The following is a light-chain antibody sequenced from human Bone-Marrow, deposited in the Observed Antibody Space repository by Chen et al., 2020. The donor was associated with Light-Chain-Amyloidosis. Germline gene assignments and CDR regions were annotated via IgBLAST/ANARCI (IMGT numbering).Light chain of an antibody. CDR2: DDS. Sequence: SYVLTQPSSVSVAPGQTATIACGGKNIGSTSVHWYQQTPGQAPLLVVYDDSDRPSGIPERLSGSNSGNPATLTISRVEAGDEADYYCQVWDRSSDRPVFGGGTKLTVL. CDR1: NIGSTS. J-gene: IGLJ3*02. V-gene: IGLV3-21*02. CDR3: QVWDRSSDRPV.